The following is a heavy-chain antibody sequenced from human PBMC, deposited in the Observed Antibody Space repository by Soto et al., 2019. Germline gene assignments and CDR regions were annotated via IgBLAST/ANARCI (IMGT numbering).Heavy chain of an antibody. CDR1: GFTFSNYG. V-gene: IGHV3-30*18. Sequence: QVQLVESGGGVVQPGRSLRLSCAASGFTFSNYGMHWVRQAPGKGLERVIVISYDGHVADYVDSVKGRFTMSRDKSKNTLYLQMSSLKTADTYMYYGAKDGPITNSEYEYWGRGTLVTVSP. J-gene: IGHJ4*02. CDR3: AKDGPITNSEYEY. D-gene: IGHD1-1*01. CDR2: ISYDGHVA.